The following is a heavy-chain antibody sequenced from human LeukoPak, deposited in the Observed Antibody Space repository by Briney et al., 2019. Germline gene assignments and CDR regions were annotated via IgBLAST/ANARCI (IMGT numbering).Heavy chain of an antibody. J-gene: IGHJ4*02. Sequence: GGSLRLSCAVSGFPVSNNYMSWVRQAPGKGLEWVSVLYSAGSAYYGDSVKGRFTISTDNSKNTLYLQMHSLRAEDTAVYYCARVSTTQFYYDKSGYVDYWGQGTLVTVSS. D-gene: IGHD3-22*01. CDR3: ARVSTTQFYYDKSGYVDY. CDR1: GFPVSNNY. V-gene: IGHV3-53*01. CDR2: LYSAGSA.